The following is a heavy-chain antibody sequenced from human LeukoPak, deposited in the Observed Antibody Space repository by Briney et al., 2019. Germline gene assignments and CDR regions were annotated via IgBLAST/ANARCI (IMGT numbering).Heavy chain of an antibody. J-gene: IGHJ6*03. Sequence: SETLSLTCTVSGGSISSSSYYWGWIRQPPGKGLEWIGSIYYSGSTYYNPSLKSRVTISVDASKNQFSLKLSSVTAADTAVYYCASSTYSSSWYYYYYYMDVWGKGTTVTISS. CDR2: IYYSGST. CDR1: GGSISSSSYY. D-gene: IGHD6-13*01. V-gene: IGHV4-39*01. CDR3: ASSTYSSSWYYYYYYMDV.